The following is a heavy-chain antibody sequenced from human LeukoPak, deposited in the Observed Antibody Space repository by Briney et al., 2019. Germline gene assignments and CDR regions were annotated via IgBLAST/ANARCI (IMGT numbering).Heavy chain of an antibody. CDR2: MNPNSGNT. CDR1: GYTFTSYD. J-gene: IGHJ6*02. D-gene: IGHD1-26*01. V-gene: IGHV1-8*01. CDR3: ARRSPGWELLGYYYYYGMDV. Sequence: ASVKVSCKASGYTFTSYDINWVRQATGQGLEWMGWMNPNSGNTGYAQKFQGRGTMTRNTSISTAYMELSSLRSEDTAVYYCARRSPGWELLGYYYYYGMDVWGQGTTVTVSS.